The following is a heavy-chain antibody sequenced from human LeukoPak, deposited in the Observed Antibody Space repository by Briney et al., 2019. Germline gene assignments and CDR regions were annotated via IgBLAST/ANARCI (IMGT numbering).Heavy chain of an antibody. J-gene: IGHJ5*02. CDR1: GGTFSSYA. Sequence: SVKVSCKASGGTFSSYAISWVRQAPGQGLEWMGGIIPIFGTANYAQKFQGRVTITADKSTSTAYVELSSLRSEDTAVYYCARVGDDCSSTSCTTYNWFDPWGQGTLVTVSS. D-gene: IGHD2-2*01. CDR3: ARVGDDCSSTSCTTYNWFDP. CDR2: IIPIFGTA. V-gene: IGHV1-69*06.